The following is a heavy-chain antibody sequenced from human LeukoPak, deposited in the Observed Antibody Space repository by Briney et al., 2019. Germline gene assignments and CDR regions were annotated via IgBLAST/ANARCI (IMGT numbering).Heavy chain of an antibody. CDR2: ISWNSGSI. CDR3: ARAMTYSYGYNY. CDR1: GFTFDDYA. J-gene: IGHJ4*02. Sequence: SGRSLRLSCAASGFTFDDYAMHWVRQAPGKGLEWVSGISWNSGSIGYADSVKGRFTISRDNAKNSLYLQMNSLRAEDTAVYYCARAMTYSYGYNYWGQGTLVTVSS. V-gene: IGHV3-9*01. D-gene: IGHD5-18*01.